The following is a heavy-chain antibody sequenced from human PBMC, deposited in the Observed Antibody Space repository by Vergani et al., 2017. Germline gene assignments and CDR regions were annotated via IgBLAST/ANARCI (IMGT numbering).Heavy chain of an antibody. D-gene: IGHD1/OR15-1a*01. CDR3: ARDFGNNDFYYYGMDV. Sequence: QVQLVQSGAEVKKPGSSVKVSCKASGVTFSSYSITWVRQAPGQGLEWMGRNIPILAIGNYAQKFQGRVTITADKSTSTAYMELSSLRSEDTAVYYCARDFGNNDFYYYGMDVWGQGTTVTVSS. V-gene: IGHV1-69*04. CDR2: NIPILAIG. CDR1: GVTFSSYS. J-gene: IGHJ6*02.